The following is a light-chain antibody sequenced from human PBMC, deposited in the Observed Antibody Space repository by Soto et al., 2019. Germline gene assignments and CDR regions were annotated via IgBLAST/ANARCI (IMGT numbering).Light chain of an antibody. CDR2: GNS. J-gene: IGLJ2*01. CDR3: QSYDSSLDVV. CDR1: SSNIGAGYD. V-gene: IGLV1-40*01. Sequence: QSVLTQPPSVSGAPGQRVTISCTGRSSNIGAGYDVHWYQQLPGTAAKVLIYGNSNRPSGVPDRFSGSKSGTSASLAITGLQAEDEADYYCQSYDSSLDVVFGGGTKPTVL.